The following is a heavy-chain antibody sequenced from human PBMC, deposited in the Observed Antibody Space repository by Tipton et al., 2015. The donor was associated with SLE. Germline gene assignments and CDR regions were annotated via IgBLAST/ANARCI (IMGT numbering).Heavy chain of an antibody. CDR3: ARRGPIAAEAFDI. V-gene: IGHV4-39*01. CDR1: GGSISSRSYY. J-gene: IGHJ3*02. D-gene: IGHD6-13*01. CDR2: IYYSGST. Sequence: TLSLTCTVSGGSISSRSYYWGWIRQPPGKGLEWIGSIYYSGSTYYNPSLKSRVTISVDTSKNQFSLKLSSVTAADTAVYYCARRGPIAAEAFDIWGQGTMVTVSS.